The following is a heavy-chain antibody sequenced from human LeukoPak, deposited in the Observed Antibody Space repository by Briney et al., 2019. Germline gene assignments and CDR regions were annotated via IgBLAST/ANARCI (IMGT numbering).Heavy chain of an antibody. Sequence: GGSLRLSCAAPGFTLSSYGMHWVRPAPGRGLEWVAYLRSDGKTKYYGDSVKGRFTISRDNSKNMQYLQLDNLRPEDTAVYYCAKPSPGATTTGPSDYWGQGTRVTASS. CDR3: AKPSPGATTTGPSDY. CDR1: GFTLSSYG. D-gene: IGHD1-1*01. CDR2: LRSDGKTK. V-gene: IGHV3-30*02. J-gene: IGHJ4*02.